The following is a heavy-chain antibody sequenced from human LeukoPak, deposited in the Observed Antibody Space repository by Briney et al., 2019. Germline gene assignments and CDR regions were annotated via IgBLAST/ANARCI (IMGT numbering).Heavy chain of an antibody. J-gene: IGHJ6*02. D-gene: IGHD2-2*01. V-gene: IGHV3-30-3*01. CDR3: ARDLCSSTSCYLGYYYYGMDV. CDR2: ISYDGSNK. Sequence: GGSLRLSCAASGFTFSSYAMHWVRQAPGKGLKWVAVISYDGSNKYYADSVKGRFTISRDNSKNTLYLQMNSLRAEDTAVYYCARDLCSSTSCYLGYYYYGMDVWGQGTTVTVSS. CDR1: GFTFSSYA.